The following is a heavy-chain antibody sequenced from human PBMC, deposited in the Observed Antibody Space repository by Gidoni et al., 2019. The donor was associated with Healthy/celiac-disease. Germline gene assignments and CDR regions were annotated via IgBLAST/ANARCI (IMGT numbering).Heavy chain of an antibody. Sequence: QVQLQQWGAGLLRPSETLSLTCAVSGGSFSGYYWSWIRQPPGKGLEWIGEINHSGSTNYNPSLKSRVTISVDTSKNQFPLKLSSVTAADTAVYYCASLRAAAGTGGTDYWGQGTLVTVSS. J-gene: IGHJ4*02. D-gene: IGHD6-13*01. CDR1: GGSFSGYY. CDR2: INHSGST. V-gene: IGHV4-34*01. CDR3: ASLRAAAGTGGTDY.